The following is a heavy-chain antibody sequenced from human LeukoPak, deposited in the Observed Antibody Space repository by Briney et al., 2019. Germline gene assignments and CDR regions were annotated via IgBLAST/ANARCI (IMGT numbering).Heavy chain of an antibody. CDR3: GRAYDFSRH. V-gene: IGHV3-30*02. Sequence: GGSLRLPCAASGFTFGSYGMHWVRQAPGKGLEWVTFIRSDGSNKYYADSVKGRFTISRDNAKNSLYLQMNILRAEDTALYYCGRAYDFSRHWGQGTLVTVSS. J-gene: IGHJ4*02. CDR1: GFTFGSYG. CDR2: IRSDGSNK. D-gene: IGHD3-3*01.